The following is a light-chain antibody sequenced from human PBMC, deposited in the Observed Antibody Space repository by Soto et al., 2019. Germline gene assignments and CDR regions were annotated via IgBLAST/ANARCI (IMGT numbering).Light chain of an antibody. CDR2: KAS. J-gene: IGKJ1*01. Sequence: DIQMTQSPSTLSASVGDRVTITCRASQSISSWLGWYQQKPGKAPKLLIYKASSLESGVPSSFSGSGSGTELTLTLSGLQPDGFATYLRNQYTSYSPFGQGTKVEIK. V-gene: IGKV1-5*03. CDR3: NQYTSYSP. CDR1: QSISSW.